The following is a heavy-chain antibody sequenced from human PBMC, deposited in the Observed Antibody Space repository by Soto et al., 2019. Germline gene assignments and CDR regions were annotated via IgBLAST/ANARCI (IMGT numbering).Heavy chain of an antibody. J-gene: IGHJ4*02. Sequence: SETLSLTCTVSGGSISSSSYYWGWLRQPPGKGLEWIGSMFYSGNTYYKTSLKSRVTLSIDTSKNQFSLKLNSVTAADTAVYYCVSPEGYYDSSGYTLDYWGQGTLVTVS. V-gene: IGHV4-39*01. CDR1: GGSISSSSYY. D-gene: IGHD3-22*01. CDR2: MFYSGNT. CDR3: VSPEGYYDSSGYTLDY.